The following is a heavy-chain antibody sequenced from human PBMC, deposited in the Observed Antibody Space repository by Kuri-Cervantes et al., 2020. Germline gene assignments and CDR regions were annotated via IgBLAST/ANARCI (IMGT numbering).Heavy chain of an antibody. CDR2: ISYDGSNK. J-gene: IGHJ6*02. D-gene: IGHD2-2*01. CDR1: GFTFSSYG. Sequence: GESLKISCAASGFTFSSYGMHWVRQAPGKGLEWVAVISYDGSNKYYADSVKGRFTISRDNSKNTLYLQMNSRRAEDTAVYYCAKETYCSSTSCGYGMDVWGQGTTVTVSS. CDR3: AKETYCSSTSCGYGMDV. V-gene: IGHV3-30*18.